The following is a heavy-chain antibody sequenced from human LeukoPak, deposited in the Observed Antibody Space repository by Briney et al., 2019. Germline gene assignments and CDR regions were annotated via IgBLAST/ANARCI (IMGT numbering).Heavy chain of an antibody. V-gene: IGHV3-23*01. CDR3: ARVRVFAKLSVVRPREVNCFDP. CDR2: ISNSDDNT. Sequence: GGSLRLSCAASGFTFSNYAMSWVRQAPGKGLEWVSTISNSDDNTYYAESVKGRFTISRDNSKNTLYLQMNNLRAEDTAVYYCARVRVFAKLSVVRPREVNCFDPWGQGTLVTVSS. D-gene: IGHD2-21*01. J-gene: IGHJ5*02. CDR1: GFTFSNYA.